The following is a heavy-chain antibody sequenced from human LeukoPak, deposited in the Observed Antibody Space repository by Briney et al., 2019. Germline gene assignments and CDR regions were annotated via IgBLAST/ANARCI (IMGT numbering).Heavy chain of an antibody. Sequence: GASLKISCKGSGYSLTSYWIGWVRQMPGKGLEWMGIIYPRDSDTRYSPSFQGQVTISADKSLSTAYLQWCSLKASDTAMYYCARQGSSGWYTWVGYWGQGTLVTVSS. V-gene: IGHV5-51*01. J-gene: IGHJ4*02. D-gene: IGHD6-19*01. CDR3: ARQGSSGWYTWVGY. CDR1: GYSLTSYW. CDR2: IYPRDSDT.